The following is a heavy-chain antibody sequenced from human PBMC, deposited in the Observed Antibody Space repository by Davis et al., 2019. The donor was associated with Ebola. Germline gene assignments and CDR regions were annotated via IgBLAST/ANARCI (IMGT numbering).Heavy chain of an antibody. CDR2: INPNSGGT. J-gene: IGHJ6*02. CDR3: AVLGAAARPLHYYYYGMDV. Sequence: ASVKVSCKASGYTFTGYYMHWVRQAPGQGLEWMGWINPNSGGTNYAQKFQGWVTMTRDTSISTAYMELSSLRSEDTAVYYCAVLGAAARPLHYYYYGMDVWGQGTTVTVSS. V-gene: IGHV1-2*04. CDR1: GYTFTGYY. D-gene: IGHD6-6*01.